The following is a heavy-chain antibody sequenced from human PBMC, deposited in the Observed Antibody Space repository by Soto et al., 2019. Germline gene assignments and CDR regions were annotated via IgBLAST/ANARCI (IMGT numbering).Heavy chain of an antibody. CDR3: AREIDGYYGMDV. Sequence: QVQLVQSGAEVKKPGSSVKVDCKASGGTFSTDSISWVRQAPGQGLEWMGGIIPMFGTANNAQKFQGRVTITADESTSTAYMELSSLRSEDTAVYFCAREIDGYYGMDVWGQGTTVTVAS. V-gene: IGHV1-69*12. CDR2: IIPMFGTA. J-gene: IGHJ6*02. CDR1: GGTFSTDS.